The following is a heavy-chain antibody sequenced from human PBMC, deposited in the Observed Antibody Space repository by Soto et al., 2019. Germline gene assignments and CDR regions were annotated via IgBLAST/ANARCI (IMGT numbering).Heavy chain of an antibody. CDR3: ASYSSGWYDVRY. CDR1: GGSVSSGSYY. Sequence: QVQLQESGPGLVKPSETLSLTCTVSGGSVSSGSYYWSWIRQPPGKGLEWIGYIYYSGSTNYNPSLTSRVTISVDTAKNQLSLKLNSVTAADTAVYYCASYSSGWYDVRYWGQGTLVTVSS. J-gene: IGHJ4*02. V-gene: IGHV4-61*01. CDR2: IYYSGST. D-gene: IGHD6-19*01.